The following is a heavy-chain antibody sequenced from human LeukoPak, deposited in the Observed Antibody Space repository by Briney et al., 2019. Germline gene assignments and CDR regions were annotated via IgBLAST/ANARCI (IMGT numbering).Heavy chain of an antibody. CDR3: ARGRRQWLFSNWFDP. D-gene: IGHD6-19*01. CDR2: ISSSSSYI. Sequence: GSLRLSCAASGFTFDDFGMSWVRQAPGKGLEWVSSISSSSSYIYYADSVKGRFTISRDNAKNSLYLQMNSLRAEDTAVYYCARGRRQWLFSNWFDPWGQGTLVTVSS. CDR1: GFTFDDFG. J-gene: IGHJ5*02. V-gene: IGHV3-21*01.